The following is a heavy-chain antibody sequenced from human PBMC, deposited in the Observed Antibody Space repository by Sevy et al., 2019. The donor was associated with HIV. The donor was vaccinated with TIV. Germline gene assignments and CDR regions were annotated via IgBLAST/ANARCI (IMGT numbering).Heavy chain of an antibody. CDR1: GFTFSSYW. J-gene: IGHJ6*02. D-gene: IGHD6-13*01. V-gene: IGHV3-74*01. CDR3: ARDPSSWYDLYYYYGMDV. CDR2: INSDGSST. Sequence: GGSLRLSCAASGFTFSSYWMHWVRQAPGKGLVWVSGINSDGSSTSYADSVKGRFTISRDNAKNTLYLQMNSLRAEDTAVYYCARDPSSWYDLYYYYGMDVWGQGTTVTVSS.